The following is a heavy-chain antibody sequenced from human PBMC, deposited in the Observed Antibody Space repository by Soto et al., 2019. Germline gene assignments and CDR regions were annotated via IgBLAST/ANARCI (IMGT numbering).Heavy chain of an antibody. V-gene: IGHV3-64D*06. J-gene: IGHJ4*02. CDR2: ISSNGGSS. Sequence: PWGSLSLSCSASGFTFSNYARHWVRQAPGKGLEYVSAISSNGGSSYYADSVKGRFSISRDNSKNTLYLQMSSLRAEDTAMYHCVKVSIALDGFDYWGQGNLVTVSS. CDR1: GFTFSNYA. D-gene: IGHD6-19*01. CDR3: VKVSIALDGFDY.